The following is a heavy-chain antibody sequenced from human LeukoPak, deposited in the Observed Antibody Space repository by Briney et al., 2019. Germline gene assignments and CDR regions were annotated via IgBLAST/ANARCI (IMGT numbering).Heavy chain of an antibody. CDR3: AREVGAQRYFDY. D-gene: IGHD1-26*01. J-gene: IGHJ4*02. V-gene: IGHV3-64*01. CDR1: RFPFSSYG. CDR2: ISSNGGST. Sequence: GALELSFAGSRFPFSSYGMHWVRPAPGKGLEYVSAISSNGGSTYYANSVKGRFTISRDNSKNTLYLQMGSLRAEDMAAYYCAREVGAQRYFDYWGQGTLVTVSS.